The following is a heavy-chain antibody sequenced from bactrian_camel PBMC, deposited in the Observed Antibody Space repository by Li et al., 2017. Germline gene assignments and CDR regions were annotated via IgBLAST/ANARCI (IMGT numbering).Heavy chain of an antibody. CDR2: IIHDGDIT. J-gene: IGHJ4*01. CDR3: AARSGGRRTSAGLDESQYEY. Sequence: HVQLVESGGGSVQAGGSLRLSCAASGFTFSSYWMYWVHQAPGKGLEWVSRIIHDGDITSYADSVKGRFTISRDNAKNTVYLQTDNLTPEDTAMYYCAARSGGRRTSAGLDESQYEYWGLGTQVT. V-gene: IGHV3S1*01. D-gene: IGHD2*01. CDR1: GFTFSSYW.